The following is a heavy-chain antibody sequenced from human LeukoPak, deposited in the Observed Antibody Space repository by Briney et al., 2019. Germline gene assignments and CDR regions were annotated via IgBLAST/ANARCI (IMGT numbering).Heavy chain of an antibody. CDR1: GFTFEDFS. D-gene: IGHD1-20*01. Sequence: GGSLRLSCAASGFTFEDFSMHWVRQVPGKGLEWISLIDWDGGITYYADSVKGRFTVSRDNAKNTMYLQMNSLRAEDTAVYYCARDRVATNWTYHPMFDCWGQGSLVTVSS. V-gene: IGHV3-43*01. CDR2: IDWDGGIT. J-gene: IGHJ4*02. CDR3: ARDRVATNWTYHPMFDC.